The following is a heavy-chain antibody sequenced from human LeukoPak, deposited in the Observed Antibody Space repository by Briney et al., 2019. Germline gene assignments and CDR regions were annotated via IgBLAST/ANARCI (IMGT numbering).Heavy chain of an antibody. CDR3: AKDWEGYCSSTSCSPD. D-gene: IGHD2-2*01. V-gene: IGHV3-30*02. J-gene: IGHJ4*02. CDR1: GFTFSSYG. CDR2: IRYDGSNK. Sequence: GGSLRLSCAASGFTFSSYGMRWVRQAPGKGLEWVACIRYDGSNKYYADSVKGRFTISRDNSKNTLYLQMNSLRAEDTAVYYCAKDWEGYCSSTSCSPDWGQGTLVTVSS.